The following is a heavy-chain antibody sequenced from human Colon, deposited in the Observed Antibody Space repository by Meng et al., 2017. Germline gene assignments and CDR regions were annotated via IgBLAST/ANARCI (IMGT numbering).Heavy chain of an antibody. J-gene: IGHJ4*02. CDR1: GGSIDRGDFY. CDR2: IYHSGDT. V-gene: IGHV4-30-4*01. CDR3: ATKERRDGANWDN. Sequence: QVQLQESGPGLVKPSQTLSRTCTVSGGSIDRGDFYWGWIRQSPGKGLEWIGYIYHSGDTYYNPSLKSRITISMDMSQNQFSLKVHSVTAADTAMYYCATKERRDGANWDNWGPGILAPFSS. D-gene: IGHD5-24*01.